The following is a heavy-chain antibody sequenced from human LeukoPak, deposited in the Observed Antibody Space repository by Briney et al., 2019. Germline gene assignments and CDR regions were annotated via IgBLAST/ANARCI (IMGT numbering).Heavy chain of an antibody. CDR2: VSSSSSYI. CDR1: GFTFSSYS. V-gene: IGHV3-21*01. D-gene: IGHD2-2*02. J-gene: IGHJ4*02. Sequence: GGSLRLSRAASGFTFSSYSMNWVRQAPGKGLEWVSSVSSSSSYIYYADSVKGRFTISRDNAKNSLYLQMNSLRAEDTAVYYCARGAARYQLLYGYFDYWGQGTLVTVSS. CDR3: ARGAARYQLLYGYFDY.